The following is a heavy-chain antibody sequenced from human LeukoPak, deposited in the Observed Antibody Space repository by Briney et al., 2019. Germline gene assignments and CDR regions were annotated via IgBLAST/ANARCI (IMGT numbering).Heavy chain of an antibody. CDR1: GYTFTTYD. J-gene: IGHJ4*02. V-gene: IGHV1-8*01. Sequence: ASVKVSCKASGYTFTTYDINWVRQAPGQGLEWMGWMNPNTGSTGYAQKFQGRVTMTANTSISTVYMELSSLRAEDTAVYYCASYYDFWSGYYTGAFDYWGQGTLVTVSS. CDR3: ASYYDFWSGYYTGAFDY. D-gene: IGHD3-3*01. CDR2: MNPNTGST.